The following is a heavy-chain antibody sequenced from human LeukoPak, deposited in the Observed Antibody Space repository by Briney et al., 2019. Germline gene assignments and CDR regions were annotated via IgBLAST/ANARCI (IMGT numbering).Heavy chain of an antibody. CDR1: GGTFSSHA. V-gene: IGHV1-8*02. CDR3: ARGFYEAGSGNLYY. Sequence: ASVKVSCKASGGTFSSHAISWVRQATGQGLEWMGWMNPNTGNTGSTQKFQGRVTLTRNTSITTAYMQLSSRTSEDTAVYYCARGFYEAGSGNLYYWGQGTLVTVSS. D-gene: IGHD3-10*01. J-gene: IGHJ4*02. CDR2: MNPNTGNT.